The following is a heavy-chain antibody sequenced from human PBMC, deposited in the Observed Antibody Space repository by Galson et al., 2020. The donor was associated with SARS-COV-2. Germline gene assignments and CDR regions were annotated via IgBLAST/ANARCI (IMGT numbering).Heavy chain of an antibody. V-gene: IGHV3-20*04. Sequence: GGSLRLSCAASGFTFDEYGMSWVRQVPGKGLEWVSGITYNGGSRGYADSVKGRFTISRDNGKNSLYLQMNSLRPEDTAFYYCARGATFHNLWGHGTLVTVSS. CDR1: GFTFDEYG. J-gene: IGHJ5*02. CDR3: ARGATFHNL. CDR2: ITYNGGSR.